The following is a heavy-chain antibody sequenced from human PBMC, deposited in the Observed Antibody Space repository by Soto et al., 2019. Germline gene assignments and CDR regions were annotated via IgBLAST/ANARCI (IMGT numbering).Heavy chain of an antibody. J-gene: IGHJ3*02. V-gene: IGHV3-33*01. D-gene: IGHD2-15*01. CDR3: ASGGYCSGGSCYSHDDAFDI. CDR2: IWYDGSNK. CDR1: GFTFSSYG. Sequence: GGSLRLSCAASGFTFSSYGMHWVRQAPGKGLEWVAVIWYDGSNKYYADSVKGRFTISRDNSKNTLYLQMNSLRAEDTAVYYCASGGYCSGGSCYSHDDAFDIWGQGTMVTVS.